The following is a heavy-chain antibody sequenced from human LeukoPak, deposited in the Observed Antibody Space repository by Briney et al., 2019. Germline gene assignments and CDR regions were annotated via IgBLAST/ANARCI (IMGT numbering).Heavy chain of an antibody. V-gene: IGHV3-7*01. Sequence: GGSLRLSCAASGFTFSSYWMSWVRQAPGKGLEWVANIKQDGSEKYYVDSVKGRFTISRDNAKNSLYLQMNSLRAEDTAVYYCARDGYSSSWYPQYFDYWGQGTLVTVSS. D-gene: IGHD6-13*01. CDR1: GFTFSSYW. CDR3: ARDGYSSSWYPQYFDY. J-gene: IGHJ4*02. CDR2: IKQDGSEK.